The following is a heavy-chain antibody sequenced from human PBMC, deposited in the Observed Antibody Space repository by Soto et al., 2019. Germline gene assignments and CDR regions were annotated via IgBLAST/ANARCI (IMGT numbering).Heavy chain of an antibody. V-gene: IGHV3-23*01. J-gene: IGHJ4*02. D-gene: IGHD2-21*02. Sequence: GGSLRLSCTASGFTFSSYTMNWVRQAPGKGLEWVSSITGSGGSTYYADSVKGRFTISRDNSKDTLYLQMNGLRADDTAVYYCANGGSHCNDSNCYFWGQGTQDTASS. CDR2: ITGSGGST. CDR1: GFTFSSYT. CDR3: ANGGSHCNDSNCYF.